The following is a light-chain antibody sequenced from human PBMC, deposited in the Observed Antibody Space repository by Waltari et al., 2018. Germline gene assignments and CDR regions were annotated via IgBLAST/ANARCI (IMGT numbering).Light chain of an antibody. J-gene: IGKJ5*01. V-gene: IGKV1-39*01. CDR2: AAS. CDR3: QQSYSTPSIT. CDR1: QSISIY. Sequence: IQITQSPSSLSAFVGDRVTITCLASQSISIYLNWYQQKPGKAPNLLIYAASSLQSGVPSRFSGSGSGTDFTLTISSMQPEDFATYYCQQSYSTPSITFGQGTRLEIK.